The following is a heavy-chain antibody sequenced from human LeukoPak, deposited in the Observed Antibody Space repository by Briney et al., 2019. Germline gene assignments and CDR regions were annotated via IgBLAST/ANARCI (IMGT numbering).Heavy chain of an antibody. J-gene: IGHJ5*02. Sequence: GASVKVSCKASGYTFTGYYMHWVRQAPGQGLEWMGWINPNSGGTNYAQKFQGRVTMTRDTSISTVYMELSRLRSDDTAVYYCARVIPRENWFDPWGQGTLVTVSS. CDR1: GYTFTGYY. CDR2: INPNSGGT. CDR3: ARVIPRENWFDP. V-gene: IGHV1-2*02.